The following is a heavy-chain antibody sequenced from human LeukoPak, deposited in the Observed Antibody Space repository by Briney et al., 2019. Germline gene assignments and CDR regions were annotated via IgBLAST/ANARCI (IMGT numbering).Heavy chain of an antibody. CDR3: ARDLRYSSSPRIHYFDY. CDR2: ISAYNGNT. D-gene: IGHD6-6*01. CDR1: GYTFTSYG. J-gene: IGHJ4*02. Sequence: ASVKVSCKASGYTFTSYGISWVRQAPGQGLEWMGWISAYNGNTNYAQKLQGRVTMTTDTSTSTAYMELRSLRFDDTAVYYCARDLRYSSSPRIHYFDYWGQGTLVTVSS. V-gene: IGHV1-18*01.